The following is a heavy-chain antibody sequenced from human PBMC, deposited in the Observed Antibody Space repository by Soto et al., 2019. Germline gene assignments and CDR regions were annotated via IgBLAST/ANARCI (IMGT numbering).Heavy chain of an antibody. D-gene: IGHD2-15*01. CDR1: GYTFTSYG. CDR2: ISAYNGNT. Sequence: QVQLVQSGAEVKKPGASVKVSCKASGYTFTSYGISWVRQAPGQGLEWMGWISAYNGNTKYAQKLQGRVTMTTDTSTRTASMELRSLRSHDTAVYYCARDRAYCSGGSCWTHFDYWGQGTLVTVSS. V-gene: IGHV1-18*01. CDR3: ARDRAYCSGGSCWTHFDY. J-gene: IGHJ4*02.